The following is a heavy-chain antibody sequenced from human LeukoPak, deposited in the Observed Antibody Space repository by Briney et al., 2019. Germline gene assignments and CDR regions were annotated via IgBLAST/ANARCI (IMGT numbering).Heavy chain of an antibody. D-gene: IGHD1-26*01. Sequence: ASVKVSFRASGYTFSGYFMHWVRQAPGQGLEWMGWIYPNSGGTKYAQEFQGRVTMTRDTSISTIYMELSSLRSDDTAVYYCARFSGSSNFDYWGQGTLVTVPS. V-gene: IGHV1-2*02. CDR1: GYTFSGYF. CDR2: IYPNSGGT. CDR3: ARFSGSSNFDY. J-gene: IGHJ4*02.